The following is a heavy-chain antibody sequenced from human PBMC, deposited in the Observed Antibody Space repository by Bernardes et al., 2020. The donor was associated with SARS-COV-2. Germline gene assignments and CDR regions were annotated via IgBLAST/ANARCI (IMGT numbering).Heavy chain of an antibody. J-gene: IGHJ3*02. CDR3: ARQAPGQYYDSSGLYLGAFDI. Sequence: GETLTISCNVSGYSFTSYWIGWVRNMHGKGLEWMGIIYPGYSDTSYSPSFHGQVTISADKSISTAYLQWSSLKASDTAMYYCARQAPGQYYDSSGLYLGAFDIWGQGTMVTVSS. V-gene: IGHV5-51*01. CDR1: GYSFTSYW. CDR2: IYPGYSDT. D-gene: IGHD3-22*01.